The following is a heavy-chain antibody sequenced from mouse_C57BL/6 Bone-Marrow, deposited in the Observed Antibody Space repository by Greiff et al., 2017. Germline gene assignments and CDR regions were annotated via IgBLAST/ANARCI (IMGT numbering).Heavy chain of an antibody. Sequence: EVQLVESEGGLVQPGSSMKLSCTASGFTFSDYYMAWVCQVPEKGLEWVANINYDGSSTYYLDSLKSRFIISRDNAKNILYLQMSSLKSEDTATYYCARVDYDEGFGYWGQGTTLTVSS. CDR1: GFTFSDYY. CDR3: ARVDYDEGFGY. D-gene: IGHD2-4*01. CDR2: INYDGSST. V-gene: IGHV5-16*01. J-gene: IGHJ2*01.